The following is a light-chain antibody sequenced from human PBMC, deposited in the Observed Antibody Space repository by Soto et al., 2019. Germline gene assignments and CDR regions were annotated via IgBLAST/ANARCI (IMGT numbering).Light chain of an antibody. CDR3: SSYTTTTRL. Sequence: QSVLTQPASVSGSPGQSITISCTGTSSDIGSNNYVSWFQQRPGKAPTLIIYEVSNRPSGVSTHFSGSKSGNTASLTISGLLPEDEAEYYCSSYTTTTRLFGGGTKVNVL. CDR2: EVS. CDR1: SSDIGSNNY. J-gene: IGLJ3*02. V-gene: IGLV2-14*01.